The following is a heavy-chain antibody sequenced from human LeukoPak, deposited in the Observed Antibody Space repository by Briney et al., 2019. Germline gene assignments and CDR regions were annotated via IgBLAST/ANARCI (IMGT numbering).Heavy chain of an antibody. D-gene: IGHD3-10*01. J-gene: IGHJ3*02. CDR3: AREVGLGWFGDRDI. CDR1: GYTFTGYY. Sequence: ASVKVSCKASGYTFTGYYMHWVRQAPGQGLEWMGWINPNSGGTNYAQKFQGRVTMTRDTSISTAYMELSRLRSDDTAVYYCAREVGLGWFGDRDIWGQGTMVTVSS. CDR2: INPNSGGT. V-gene: IGHV1-2*02.